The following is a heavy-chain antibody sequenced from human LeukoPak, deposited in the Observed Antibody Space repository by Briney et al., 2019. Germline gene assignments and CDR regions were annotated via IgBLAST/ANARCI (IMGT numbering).Heavy chain of an antibody. CDR3: ARVKGNDYGDYGYYYGMDV. CDR1: GGTFSSYA. J-gene: IGHJ6*04. Sequence: SVKVSCKASGGTFSSYAISWVRQAPGQGLEWTGGIIPIFGTANYAQKFQGRVTITADESTSTAYMELSSLRSEDTAVYYCARVKGNDYGDYGYYYGMDVWGKGTTVTVSS. V-gene: IGHV1-69*13. D-gene: IGHD4-17*01. CDR2: IIPIFGTA.